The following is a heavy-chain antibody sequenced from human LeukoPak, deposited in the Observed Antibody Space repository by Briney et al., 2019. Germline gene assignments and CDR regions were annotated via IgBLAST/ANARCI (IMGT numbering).Heavy chain of an antibody. J-gene: IGHJ4*02. CDR1: GGSISSGGYY. Sequence: SETLSLTCTVSGGSISSGGYYWSWIRQHPGKGLEWIGYIYYSGSTYYNPSLRSRVTISVDTSKNQFSLKLSSVTAADTAVYYCARVARNYYGSGSDTFDYWGQGTLVTVSS. D-gene: IGHD3-10*01. CDR2: IYYSGST. CDR3: ARVARNYYGSGSDTFDY. V-gene: IGHV4-31*03.